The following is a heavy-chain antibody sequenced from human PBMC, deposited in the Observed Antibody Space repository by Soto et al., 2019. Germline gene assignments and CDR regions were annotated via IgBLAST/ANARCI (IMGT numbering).Heavy chain of an antibody. CDR2: IKTKTQGETT. CDR1: GFTISGAW. J-gene: IGHJ4*02. Sequence: EVQLVESGGGLVKPGGSLRLSCAASGFTISGAWMNWVRQAPGKGLEWVGRIKTKTQGETTDYAAPVKGRFTISRDDSEYTLSLHMNILKIEDTALYYCTTGSVEGYWGQGTLVTVSS. V-gene: IGHV3-15*07. CDR3: TTGSVEGY. D-gene: IGHD1-26*01.